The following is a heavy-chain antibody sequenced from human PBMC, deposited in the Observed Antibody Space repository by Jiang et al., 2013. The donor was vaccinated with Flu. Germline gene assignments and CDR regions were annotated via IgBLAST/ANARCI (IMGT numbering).Heavy chain of an antibody. J-gene: IGHJ4*02. V-gene: IGHV1-46*01. CDR2: INPSGGTA. Sequence: CKTFGYSFTGYFIHWVRQAPRQGLEWMGIINPSGGTANYAQKFQGRVTMTRDKSTRTVYMDLSSLRSEDTAVYYCARDLAGSSGNYWGQGTLVTVSS. D-gene: IGHD6-13*01. CDR3: ARDLAGSSGNY. CDR1: GYSFTGYF.